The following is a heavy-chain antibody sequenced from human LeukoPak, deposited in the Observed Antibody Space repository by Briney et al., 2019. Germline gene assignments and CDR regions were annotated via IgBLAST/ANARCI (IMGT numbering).Heavy chain of an antibody. CDR1: GFTFSSYG. CDR3: AKDFSGSSGCIDY. Sequence: GGSLRLSCAASGFTFSSYGMHWVRQAPDKGLEWVAVISYDGSNKYYADSVKGRFTISRDNSKNTLYLQMNSLRAEDAAVYYCAKDFSGSSGCIDYWGQGTLVTVSS. J-gene: IGHJ4*02. CDR2: ISYDGSNK. D-gene: IGHD6-19*01. V-gene: IGHV3-30*18.